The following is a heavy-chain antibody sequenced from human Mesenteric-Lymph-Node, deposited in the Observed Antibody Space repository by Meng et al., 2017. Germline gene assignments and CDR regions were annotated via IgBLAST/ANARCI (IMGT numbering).Heavy chain of an antibody. CDR3: ATWIQLGAFDY. J-gene: IGHJ4*02. Sequence: QVQLQESGSGLVNPSQTLFLTCTVSVGSISSGAYYWTWIRQHPGKGLEWIGYIYYTGSTYYNPSLKSRVTISGDTSKNQFSLKLSSVTAADTAVYYCATWIQLGAFDYWGQGTLVTVSS. V-gene: IGHV4-31*03. D-gene: IGHD1-1*01. CDR2: IYYTGST. CDR1: VGSISSGAYY.